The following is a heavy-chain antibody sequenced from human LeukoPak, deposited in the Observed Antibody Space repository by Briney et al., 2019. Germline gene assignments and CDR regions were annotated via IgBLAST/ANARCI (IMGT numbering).Heavy chain of an antibody. Sequence: GGSLRLSCAASGFTFSSYAMHWVRQAPGKGLEYVSAISSNGGRTYYANSVKGRFTISRDKSKNTLYLQMGSLRAEDTAVYYCASGYSYGNDAFDIWGQGTMVTVSS. CDR2: ISSNGGRT. J-gene: IGHJ3*02. D-gene: IGHD5-18*01. CDR1: GFTFSSYA. CDR3: ASGYSYGNDAFDI. V-gene: IGHV3-64*01.